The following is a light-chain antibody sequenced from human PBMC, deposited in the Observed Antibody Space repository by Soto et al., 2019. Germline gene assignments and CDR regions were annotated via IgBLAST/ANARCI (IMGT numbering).Light chain of an antibody. V-gene: IGKV1-27*01. CDR2: AAS. J-gene: IGKJ1*01. CDR3: QKYDSAPWT. CDR1: QGISNS. Sequence: DIQMTQSPSSLSASVGGTVTITCRASQGISNSLAWYQQKPGKAPNLLIYAASTLQSGVPSRFSGSGSGTYFTLTISSLQPEDVGTYFCQKYDSAPWTFGQGTKVE.